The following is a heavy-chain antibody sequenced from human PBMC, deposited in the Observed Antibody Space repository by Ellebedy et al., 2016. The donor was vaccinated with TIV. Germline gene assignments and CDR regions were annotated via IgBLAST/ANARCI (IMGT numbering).Heavy chain of an antibody. V-gene: IGHV4-39*01. J-gene: IGHJ2*01. CDR3: ARQSYDSSGYYNWYFDL. D-gene: IGHD3-22*01. CDR1: GGSISSSSYY. Sequence: MPSETLSLTCTVSGGSISSSSYYWGWIRQPPGKGLEWIGSIYYSGSTYYNPSLKSRVTISVDTSKNQFSRKLSSVTAADTAVYYCARQSYDSSGYYNWYFDLWGRGTLVTVSS. CDR2: IYYSGST.